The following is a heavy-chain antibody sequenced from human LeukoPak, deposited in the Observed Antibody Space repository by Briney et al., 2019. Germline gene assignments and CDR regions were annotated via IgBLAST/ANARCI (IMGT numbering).Heavy chain of an antibody. CDR3: ARLGPVEMATIALDY. J-gene: IGHJ4*02. CDR2: IYYSGST. CDR1: GGSISSSSYY. D-gene: IGHD5-24*01. V-gene: IGHV4-39*01. Sequence: SETLSLTCTVSGGSISSSSYYWCWIRQPPGKGLEWIGSIYYSGSTYYNPSLKSRVTISVDTSKNQFSLKLGSVTAADTAVYYCARLGPVEMATIALDYWGQGTLVTVSS.